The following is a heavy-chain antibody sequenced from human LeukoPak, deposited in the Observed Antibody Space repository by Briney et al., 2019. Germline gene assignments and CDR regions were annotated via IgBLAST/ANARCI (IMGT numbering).Heavy chain of an antibody. V-gene: IGHV3-48*01. CDR1: GFTLSTYS. D-gene: IGHD3-22*01. CDR2: IRSSSSTI. Sequence: GGSLRLSCAASGFTLSTYSMNWVRQAPGKGLEWVSYIRSSSSTIFYADSVKGRFTISRDNAMDSLYLQMNSLRAEDTATYYCARVQWFFAFDIWGQGTMVTVPS. J-gene: IGHJ3*02. CDR3: ARVQWFFAFDI.